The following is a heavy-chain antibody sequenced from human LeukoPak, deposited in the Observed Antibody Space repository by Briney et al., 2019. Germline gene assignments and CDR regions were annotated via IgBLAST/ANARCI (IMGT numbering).Heavy chain of an antibody. J-gene: IGHJ5*02. CDR2: IYYSGST. D-gene: IGHD6-13*01. Sequence: PSQTLSLTCTVSGGSISSGDYYWSWIRQPPGKGLEWIGYIYYSGSTNYNPSLKSRVTISVDTSKNQFSLKLSSVTAADTAVYYCARVGHWYSSSWRNWFDPWGQGTLVTVSS. CDR3: ARVGHWYSSSWRNWFDP. CDR1: GGSISSGDYY. V-gene: IGHV4-30-4*01.